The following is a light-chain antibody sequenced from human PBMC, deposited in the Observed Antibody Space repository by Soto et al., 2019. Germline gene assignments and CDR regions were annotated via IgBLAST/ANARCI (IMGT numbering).Light chain of an antibody. CDR3: QQASNFPPT. CDR2: DTS. CDR1: QGVSSY. Sequence: LTQSPASVSSSPGERATLSCRASQGVSSYLAWYQEKPGQAPKLLIYDTSNRAGGIPARFSGSGSGTDFTLTISSLEPEDFAVYYCQQASNFPPTSGPGTKVDI. V-gene: IGKV3-11*01. J-gene: IGKJ3*01.